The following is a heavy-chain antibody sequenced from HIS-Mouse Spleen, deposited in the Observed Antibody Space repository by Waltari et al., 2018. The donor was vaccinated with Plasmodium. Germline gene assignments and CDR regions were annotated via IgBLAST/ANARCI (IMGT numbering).Heavy chain of an antibody. D-gene: IGHD6-6*01. CDR1: GFTFSSYD. J-gene: IGHJ4*02. CDR2: IGTAGDT. Sequence: ASGFTFSSYDMHWVRQATGKGLEWVSAIGTAGDTYYPGSVKGRFTISRENAKNSLYLQMNSLRAGDTAVYYCARGPTYSSSYYFDYWGQGTLVTVSS. CDR3: ARGPTYSSSYYFDY. V-gene: IGHV3-13*01.